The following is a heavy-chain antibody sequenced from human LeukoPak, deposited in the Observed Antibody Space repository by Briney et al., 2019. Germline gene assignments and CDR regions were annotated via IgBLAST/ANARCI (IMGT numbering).Heavy chain of an antibody. CDR2: IRYDGSNK. D-gene: IGHD1-7*01. J-gene: IGHJ4*02. V-gene: IGHV3-30*02. CDR3: AKERDNWNYYFDY. Sequence: GGSLRLSCAASGFTFSSYGMHWVRQAPGKGLEWVAFIRYDGSNKYYADSVKGRFTISRDNSKNTLYLQMNSLRAEDTAVYYCAKERDNWNYYFDYWGQGTLVTVSS. CDR1: GFTFSSYG.